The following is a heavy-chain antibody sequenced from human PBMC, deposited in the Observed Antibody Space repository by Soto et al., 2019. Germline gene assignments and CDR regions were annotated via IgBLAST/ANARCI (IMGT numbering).Heavy chain of an antibody. CDR2: IYYSGST. CDR1: GGSVSSGSYY. Sequence: SETLSLTCTVSGGSVSSGSYYWSWIRQPPGKGLEWIGYIYYSGSTNYNPSLKSRVTISVDTSKNQFSLKLSSVTAADTAVYYCARDSTASDAFDIWGQGTMVTVSS. CDR3: ARDSTASDAFDI. J-gene: IGHJ3*02. V-gene: IGHV4-61*01. D-gene: IGHD5-18*01.